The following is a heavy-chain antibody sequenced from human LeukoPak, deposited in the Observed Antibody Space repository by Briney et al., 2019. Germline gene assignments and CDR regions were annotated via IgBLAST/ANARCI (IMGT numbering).Heavy chain of an antibody. J-gene: IGHJ4*02. CDR2: MFYSGST. D-gene: IGHD4-23*01. V-gene: IGHV4-61*01. Sequence: PSETLSLTCTVSGGSVSSSTYYWSWIRQTPGKGLEWIGYMFYSGSTNYNPSLRSRVAMLVDTSNSQFSLHLYSVTAADTAVYYCARVGRSTVVGQGYYFDYWGQGALVTVSS. CDR1: GGSVSSSTYY. CDR3: ARVGRSTVVGQGYYFDY.